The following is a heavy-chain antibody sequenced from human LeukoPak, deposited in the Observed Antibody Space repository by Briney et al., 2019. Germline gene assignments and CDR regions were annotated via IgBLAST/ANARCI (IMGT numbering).Heavy chain of an antibody. Sequence: SVKVSCKASGGTFSSYAISWVRQAPGQGLEWMGGIIPIFGTANYAQKFQGRVTITTDESTSTAYMELSSLRSEDTAVYYCARAPYSSSGAYYYYYYMDVWGKGTTVTVSS. CDR2: IIPIFGTA. CDR3: ARAPYSSSGAYYYYYYMDV. V-gene: IGHV1-69*05. CDR1: GGTFSSYA. J-gene: IGHJ6*03. D-gene: IGHD6-6*01.